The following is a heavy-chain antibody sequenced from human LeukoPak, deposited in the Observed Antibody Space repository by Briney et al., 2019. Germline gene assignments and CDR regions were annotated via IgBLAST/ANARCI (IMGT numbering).Heavy chain of an antibody. J-gene: IGHJ4*02. D-gene: IGHD4-17*01. CDR3: ATDYGVSSFDY. CDR2: ISHSGNT. V-gene: IGHV4-34*01. CDR1: GESFSSYY. Sequence: PSETLSLTCAVSGESFSSYYWSWIRQPPGKGLEWIGEISHSGNTIYNPSLKSRVTISVDTSKNQFSLKLSSVTAADTAVYYCATDYGVSSFDYWGQGTLVTVSS.